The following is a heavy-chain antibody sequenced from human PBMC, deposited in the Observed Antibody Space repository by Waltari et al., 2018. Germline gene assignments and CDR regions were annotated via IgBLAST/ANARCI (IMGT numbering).Heavy chain of an antibody. CDR1: GYSISSGYY. J-gene: IGHJ4*02. D-gene: IGHD2-15*01. CDR3: ARDKYCSGGSCYFDY. V-gene: IGHV4-38-2*02. CDR2: IYHSGST. Sequence: QVQLQESGPGLVKPSETLSLTCAVSGYSISSGYYWGWIRQPPGKGLEWIGSIYHSGSTYYNPSLKSRVTISVDTSKNQFSLKLSSVTAADTAVYYCARDKYCSGGSCYFDYWGQGTLVTVSS.